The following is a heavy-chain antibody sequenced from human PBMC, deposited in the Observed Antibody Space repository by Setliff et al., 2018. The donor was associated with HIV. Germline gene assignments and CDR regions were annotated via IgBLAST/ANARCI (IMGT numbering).Heavy chain of an antibody. CDR2: IYHSGGT. J-gene: IGHJ4*02. D-gene: IGHD3-3*01. Sequence: KPSETLSLTCAVSGYSISSGYYWGWIRQPPGRGLEWIGNIYHSGGTHYNPSLRSRVTISVDTSKNHFSLKLSSVTAADTAVFYCARVPFTTGFDYWGQGILGTVSS. V-gene: IGHV4-38-2*01. CDR3: ARVPFTTGFDY. CDR1: GYSISSGYY.